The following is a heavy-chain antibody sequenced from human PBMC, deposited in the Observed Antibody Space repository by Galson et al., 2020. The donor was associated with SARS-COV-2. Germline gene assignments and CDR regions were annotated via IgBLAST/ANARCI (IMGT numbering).Heavy chain of an antibody. CDR3: VKSYSGNSYSAFHI. J-gene: IGHJ3*02. CDR2: ISYDGSQE. Sequence: TGGSLRLSCAASGFNFRTYGIHWVRQAPGKGLEWVTFISYDGSQEYYVDSVKGRFTISRDNSKNTLYLQMNSLRAEDTAVYFCVKSYSGNSYSAFHIWGQGTLVTVSS. V-gene: IGHV3-30*06. CDR1: GFNFRTYG. D-gene: IGHD1-26*01.